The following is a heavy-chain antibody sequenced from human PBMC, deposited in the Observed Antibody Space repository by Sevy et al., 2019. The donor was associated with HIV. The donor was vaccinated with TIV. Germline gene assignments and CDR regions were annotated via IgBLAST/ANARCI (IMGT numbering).Heavy chain of an antibody. Sequence: SETLSLTCPVSGGSMSSYYWSWIRQPPGKGLEWIGYIYYSGSTNYNPALNSRVTISVDTSKNQFSLKLSSVTAADTAVYYCSRHGNWGFSDYWGQGTLVTVSS. CDR3: SRHGNWGFSDY. CDR2: IYYSGST. V-gene: IGHV4-59*08. D-gene: IGHD7-27*01. J-gene: IGHJ4*02. CDR1: GGSMSSYY.